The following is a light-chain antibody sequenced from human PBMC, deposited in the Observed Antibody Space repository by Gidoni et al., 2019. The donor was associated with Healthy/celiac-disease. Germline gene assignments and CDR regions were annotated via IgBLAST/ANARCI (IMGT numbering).Light chain of an antibody. CDR3: QQYNNWPPLT. V-gene: IGKV3-15*01. CDR2: GAS. Sequence: EIVMTQSPATLSVSPGERATLPSRASQSVTSNLAWYQQKPGEAPRLLIYGASTRATGIPASFSGSGSGTEFTLTISSLQSEDFAVYYCQQYNNWPPLTFGGGTKVEIK. J-gene: IGKJ4*01. CDR1: QSVTSN.